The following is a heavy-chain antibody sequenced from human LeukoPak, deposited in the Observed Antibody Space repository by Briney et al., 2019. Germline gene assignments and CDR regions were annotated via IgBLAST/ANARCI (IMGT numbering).Heavy chain of an antibody. D-gene: IGHD6-19*01. CDR2: INPSGGST. Sequence: ASVTVSCKASGYTFTSHYMHWVRQAPGQGLEWMGIINPSGGSTSYAQKFQGRVTMTRDTSTSTVYMELSSLRTEDTTVYYSARDRVGSGWPRPYYFEFWGQGTPVTVSS. V-gene: IGHV1-46*01. J-gene: IGHJ4*02. CDR3: ARDRVGSGWPRPYYFEF. CDR1: GYTFTSHY.